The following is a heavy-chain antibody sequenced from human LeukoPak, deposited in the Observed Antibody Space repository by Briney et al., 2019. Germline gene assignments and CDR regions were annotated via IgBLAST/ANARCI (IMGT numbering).Heavy chain of an antibody. CDR1: GYSISSGYY. V-gene: IGHV4-38-2*02. D-gene: IGHD2-15*01. Sequence: PSETLSLTCTVSGYSISSGYYWGWIRPPPGKGREWIGIIYHSGSTYYNPSLKSRVTISVDTSKNQFSLKLSSVAAADTAVYYCARRGPQVVVVAATGVNYFDYWGQGTLVTVSS. CDR3: ARRGPQVVVVAATGVNYFDY. J-gene: IGHJ4*02. CDR2: IYHSGST.